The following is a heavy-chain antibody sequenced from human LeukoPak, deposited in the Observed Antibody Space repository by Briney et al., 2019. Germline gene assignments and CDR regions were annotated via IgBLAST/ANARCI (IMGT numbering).Heavy chain of an antibody. CDR3: ARHFSPYYYDSSGQDDAFDI. J-gene: IGHJ3*02. V-gene: IGHV5-51*01. D-gene: IGHD3-22*01. Sequence: GESLKISCKASGFDFTSFWIGWVRQMPGKGLDWMGIVSPADSDTRYNPSFRGQVTFSVDTSINTAYLQWSSLKASDTAMYYCARHFSPYYYDSSGQDDAFDIWGQGTMVTVSS. CDR1: GFDFTSFW. CDR2: VSPADSDT.